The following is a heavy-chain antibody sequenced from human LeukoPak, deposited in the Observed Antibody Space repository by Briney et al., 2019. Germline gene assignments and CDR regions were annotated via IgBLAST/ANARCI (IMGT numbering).Heavy chain of an antibody. D-gene: IGHD2-21*02. V-gene: IGHV4-30-4*01. Sequence: SETLSLTCTVSGGSISSGDYYWSWIRQPPGKGLEWIGYIYYSGSTYYNLSLKSRVTMSLDTSKNQFSLRLSSVTAADTAVYYCARSYIVVVTAIESYYFDYWGQGTLVTVSS. CDR2: IYYSGST. J-gene: IGHJ4*02. CDR1: GGSISSGDYY. CDR3: ARSYIVVVTAIESYYFDY.